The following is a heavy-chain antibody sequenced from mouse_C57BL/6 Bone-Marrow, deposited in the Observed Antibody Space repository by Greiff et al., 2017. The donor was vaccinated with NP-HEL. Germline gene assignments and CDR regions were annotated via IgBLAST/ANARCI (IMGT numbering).Heavy chain of an antibody. D-gene: IGHD1-1*01. V-gene: IGHV5-4*01. CDR3: ARDRYYGSSYFDY. Sequence: EVKLMESGGGLVKPGGSLKLSCAASGFTFSSYAMSWVRQTPEKRLEWVATISDGGSYTYYPDNVKGRFTISRDNAKNNRYLQMSHLKSEDTAMYYCARDRYYGSSYFDYWGQGTTLTVSS. CDR1: GFTFSSYA. CDR2: ISDGGSYT. J-gene: IGHJ2*01.